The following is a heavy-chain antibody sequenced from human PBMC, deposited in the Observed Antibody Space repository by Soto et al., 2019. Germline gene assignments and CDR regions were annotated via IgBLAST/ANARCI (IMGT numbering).Heavy chain of an antibody. V-gene: IGHV3-23*01. Sequence: EVQLLESGGGLVQPGGSLRLSCTASGFTFSSHAMTWVRQAPGKGLEWVSGLSDSGGSTYDADSVKGRFTISRDISMNTLYLQMNTLRAEDTAVYYCAKVSSSWYAGFFDLWGQGTLVTVSS. CDR2: LSDSGGST. CDR3: AKVSSSWYAGFFDL. CDR1: GFTFSSHA. J-gene: IGHJ4*02. D-gene: IGHD6-13*01.